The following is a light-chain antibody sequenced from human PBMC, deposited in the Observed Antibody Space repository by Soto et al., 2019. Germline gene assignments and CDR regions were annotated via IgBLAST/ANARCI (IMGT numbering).Light chain of an antibody. CDR1: QSIIIL. CDR3: QQYNSYPRI. J-gene: IGKJ4*01. CDR2: GVS. Sequence: DIQMTQSPSSLSASVVYRVTITCRASQSIIILLAWYQQKPDKAPKSLIYGVSSLQSGVSSRFSGSGSGTDFTLTISSMQHEDFANYYCQQYNSYPRIFGGGTKVDIK. V-gene: IGKV1D-16*01.